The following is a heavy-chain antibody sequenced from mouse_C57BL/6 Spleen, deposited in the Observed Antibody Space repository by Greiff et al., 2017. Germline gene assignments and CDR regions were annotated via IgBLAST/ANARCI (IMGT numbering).Heavy chain of an antibody. D-gene: IGHD1-1*01. CDR2: IHPNSGST. CDR1: GYTFTSYW. Sequence: QVQLKQPGAELVKPGASVKLSCKASGYTFTSYWMHWVKQRPGQGLEWIGMIHPNSGSTNYNEKFKSKATLTVDKSSSTAYMQLSSLTSEDSAVYYCARDYYGMRVYFDYWGQGTTLTVSS. J-gene: IGHJ2*01. CDR3: ARDYYGMRVYFDY. V-gene: IGHV1-64*01.